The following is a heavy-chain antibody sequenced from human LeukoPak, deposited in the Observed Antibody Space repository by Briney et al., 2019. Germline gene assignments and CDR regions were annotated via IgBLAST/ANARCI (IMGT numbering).Heavy chain of an antibody. CDR1: GFTFSSYA. V-gene: IGHV3-30-3*01. CDR3: ARARGWLRGYFDY. CDR2: ISYDGSNK. D-gene: IGHD5-12*01. Sequence: GGSLRLSCAASGFTFSSYAMHWVRQAPGKGLEWVAVISYDGSNKYYADSVKGRFTISRDNAKNSLYLQMNSLRAEDTAVYYCARARGWLRGYFDYWGQGTLVTVSS. J-gene: IGHJ4*02.